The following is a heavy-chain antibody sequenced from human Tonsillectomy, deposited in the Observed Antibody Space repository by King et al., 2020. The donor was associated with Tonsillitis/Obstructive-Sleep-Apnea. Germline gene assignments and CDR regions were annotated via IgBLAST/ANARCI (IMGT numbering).Heavy chain of an antibody. CDR3: ANRSQGHCTGSKYYHFDY. CDR1: GFTFSKYA. CDR2: MSGSDPGT. D-gene: IGHD2-8*02. Sequence: VQLVESGGGLVQPGGSLRLSCAASGFTFSKYAMSWVRQAPGKGLEWVSAMSGSDPGTYHADSVKGRFTISRDNSKNTLYLQMNSLRAEDTALYYCANRSQGHCTGSKYYHFDYWGQGTLVTVSS. J-gene: IGHJ4*02. V-gene: IGHV3-23*04.